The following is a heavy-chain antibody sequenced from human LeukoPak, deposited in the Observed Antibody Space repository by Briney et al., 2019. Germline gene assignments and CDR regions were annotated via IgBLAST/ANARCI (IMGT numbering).Heavy chain of an antibody. CDR1: GFSLSTYS. Sequence: GGSLRLSCVASGFSLSTYSLNWARQTPGKGLEWLSYISVSGTTHYVDSVKGRFTISGDNGRNSLSLQMNRLRAGDTGVYFCATAPHGASDYIDVWGRGTAVSVSS. D-gene: IGHD3-16*01. CDR2: ISVSGTT. J-gene: IGHJ6*03. CDR3: ATAPHGASDYIDV. V-gene: IGHV3-48*01.